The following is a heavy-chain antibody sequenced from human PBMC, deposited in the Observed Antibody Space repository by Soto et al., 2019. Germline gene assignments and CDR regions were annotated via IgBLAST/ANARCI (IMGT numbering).Heavy chain of an antibody. J-gene: IGHJ6*03. CDR1: GFTFSSYS. CDR3: ARDGGGTIFGVVNHYYYYMDV. CDR2: ISSSSSYI. V-gene: IGHV3-21*01. D-gene: IGHD3-3*01. Sequence: PGGSLRLSCAASGFTFSSYSMNWVRQAPGKGLEWVSSISSSSSYIYYADSVKGRFTISRDNAKNSLYLQMNSLRAEDTAVYYCARDGGGTIFGVVNHYYYYMDVWGKGTTVTVSS.